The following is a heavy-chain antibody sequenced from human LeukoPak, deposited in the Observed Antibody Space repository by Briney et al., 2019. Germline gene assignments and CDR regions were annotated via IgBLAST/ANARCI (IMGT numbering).Heavy chain of an antibody. CDR2: INHSGNT. J-gene: IGHJ4*02. D-gene: IGHD3-22*01. Sequence: SETLSLTCAVYGGSFSDYHWSWIRQPPGKGLEWIGEINHSGNTKYNPSLKSRVTTSADTAKNQFSLKLRSVTAADTAVYYCARGHYDSSGYYRGFESWGQGTQVTVSS. CDR1: GGSFSDYH. V-gene: IGHV4-34*01. CDR3: ARGHYDSSGYYRGFES.